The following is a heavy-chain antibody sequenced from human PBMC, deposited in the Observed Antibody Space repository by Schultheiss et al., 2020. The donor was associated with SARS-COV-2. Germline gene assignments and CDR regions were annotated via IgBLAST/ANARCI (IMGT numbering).Heavy chain of an antibody. D-gene: IGHD2-8*01. CDR3: ARVGRDCSHGVCYNAEYFQY. V-gene: IGHV3-23*01. Sequence: GGSLRLSCLASGFTFSNYAMSWVRQAPGKGLEWVSGVSGSGGSTYYADSVKGRFTISRDNSKNTLYLQMNSLRAEDTAVYYCARVGRDCSHGVCYNAEYFQYWGQGTLVTVSS. CDR1: GFTFSNYA. J-gene: IGHJ1*01. CDR2: VSGSGGST.